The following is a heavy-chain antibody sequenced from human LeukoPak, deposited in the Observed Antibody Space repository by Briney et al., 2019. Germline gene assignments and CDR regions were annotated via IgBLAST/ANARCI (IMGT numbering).Heavy chain of an antibody. CDR1: GGSISSRDYY. CDR2: IYYSGST. CDR3: AREYYDFWSGYFPKGYYGMDV. Sequence: PSETLSLTCTVSGGSISSRDYYWGWIRQPPGKGLEWIGNIYYSGSTYYNPSLKSRLAISVDTSKNQFSLKLSSVTAADTAVYYCAREYYDFWSGYFPKGYYGMDVWGQGTTVTVSS. D-gene: IGHD3-3*01. J-gene: IGHJ6*02. V-gene: IGHV4-39*02.